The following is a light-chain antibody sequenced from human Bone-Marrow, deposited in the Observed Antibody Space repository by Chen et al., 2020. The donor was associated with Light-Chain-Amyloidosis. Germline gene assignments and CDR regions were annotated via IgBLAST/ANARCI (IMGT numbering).Light chain of an antibody. Sequence: QSALTQPASVSGSPRQSITISCTGTSSDVGGHNYVSWYQQHPGTAPKLIIYDVTYRPSGVSNRFSGSKSGNTASLTISELQAEDEADYYCSSFTRNKALVFGGGTKLTVL. CDR1: SSDVGGHNY. CDR2: DVT. CDR3: SSFTRNKALV. J-gene: IGLJ2*01. V-gene: IGLV2-14*03.